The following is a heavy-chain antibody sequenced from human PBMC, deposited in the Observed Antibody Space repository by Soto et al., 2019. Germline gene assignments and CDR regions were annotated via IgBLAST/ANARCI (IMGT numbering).Heavy chain of an antibody. Sequence: GGSLRLSCAASGFTFSEYYMSWIRQTPRKGLEWVAYISSTGSYIDYADSVKDRFTISRDNAKNTLYLQMNSLRAEDTAVHYCAKVDIVATTLDYWGQGTLVTVSS. CDR3: AKVDIVATTLDY. CDR2: ISSTGSYI. J-gene: IGHJ4*02. CDR1: GFTFSEYY. V-gene: IGHV3-11*05. D-gene: IGHD5-12*01.